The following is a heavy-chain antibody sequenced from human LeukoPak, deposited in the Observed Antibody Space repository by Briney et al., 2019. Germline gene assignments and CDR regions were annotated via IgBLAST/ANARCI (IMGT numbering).Heavy chain of an antibody. D-gene: IGHD3-10*01. V-gene: IGHV1-2*02. CDR1: GYAFTGYY. CDR3: ARDSKWADYYGSGSYYNVGGFDP. Sequence: ASVKVSCKASGYAFTGYYMHWVRQAPGQGLEWMGWINPNSGGTNYAQKFQGRVTMTRDTSISTAYVELSRLRSDDTAVYYCARDSKWADYYGSGSYYNVGGFDPWGQGTLVTVSS. CDR2: INPNSGGT. J-gene: IGHJ5*02.